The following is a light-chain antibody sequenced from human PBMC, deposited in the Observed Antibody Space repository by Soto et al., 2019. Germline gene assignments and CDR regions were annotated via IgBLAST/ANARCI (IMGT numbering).Light chain of an antibody. CDR2: DAS. J-gene: IGKJ1*01. Sequence: DIQMTQSPSSLSASVGDRVTMTCQASQDISNYLNWYQQKPGKAPKLLIYDASNLETGVPSRFSGSGSGTDFTFTISSLQPEDIATYYCQQYDNLPPTLGQGTKVDI. V-gene: IGKV1-33*01. CDR1: QDISNY. CDR3: QQYDNLPPT.